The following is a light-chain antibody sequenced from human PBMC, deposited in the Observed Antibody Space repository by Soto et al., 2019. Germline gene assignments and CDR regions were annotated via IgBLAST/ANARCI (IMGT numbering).Light chain of an antibody. J-gene: IGKJ1*01. CDR1: QTVERW. CDR3: QQYKDYVWT. Sequence: DIQLTQSPSFLSASVGDRVTISCRASQTVERWLAWYQQKPGKAPKLLISDVSSLERGVPSRFSGSGSATEFTLTISGLQSDDFATYYCQQYKDYVWTFGQGTKV. CDR2: DVS. V-gene: IGKV1-5*01.